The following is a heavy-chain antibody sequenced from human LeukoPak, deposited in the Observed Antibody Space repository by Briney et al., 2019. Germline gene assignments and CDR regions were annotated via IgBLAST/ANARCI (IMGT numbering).Heavy chain of an antibody. CDR1: GYTFAGYY. V-gene: IGHV1-2*02. D-gene: IGHD1-26*01. Sequence: ASVKVSCKASGYTFAGYYMRWVRQAPGQGLEWMGWINPNSGGTNYAQKFQGRVTMTRDTSISTAYMELSRLRSDDTAVYYCARDHSYRWDSGENWFDPWGQGTLVTVSS. CDR2: INPNSGGT. J-gene: IGHJ5*02. CDR3: ARDHSYRWDSGENWFDP.